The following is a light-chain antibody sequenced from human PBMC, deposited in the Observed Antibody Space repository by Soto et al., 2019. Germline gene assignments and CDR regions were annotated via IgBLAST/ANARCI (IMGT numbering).Light chain of an antibody. Sequence: QSVLTQPASVSGSPGQSITISCTGTSSDVGSYNLVPWYQQHPGQAPKLIIYEGTKRPSGVSNRFSGSKSANTASLTISGLQPEDEADYFCCSYGGRSTYVFGSGTKVTVL. J-gene: IGLJ1*01. CDR2: EGT. CDR3: CSYGGRSTYV. CDR1: SSDVGSYNL. V-gene: IGLV2-23*01.